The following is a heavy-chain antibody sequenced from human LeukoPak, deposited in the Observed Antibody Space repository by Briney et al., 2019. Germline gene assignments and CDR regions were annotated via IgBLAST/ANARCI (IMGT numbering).Heavy chain of an antibody. V-gene: IGHV1-69*05. CDR1: GGTFSSYA. CDR2: IIPIFGTA. CDR3: ARGYCSGGSCYDWYFDL. J-gene: IGHJ2*01. Sequence: SVKVSCKASGGTFSSYAISWVRQAPGQGLEWMGRIIPIFGTANYAQEFQGRVTITTDESTSTAYMELSSLRSEDTAVYYCARGYCSGGSCYDWYFDLWGRGTLVTVSS. D-gene: IGHD2-15*01.